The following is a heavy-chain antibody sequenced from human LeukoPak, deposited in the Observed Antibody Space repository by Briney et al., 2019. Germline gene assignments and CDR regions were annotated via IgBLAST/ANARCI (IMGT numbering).Heavy chain of an antibody. Sequence: GGSLRLSCTASGFAFSDHWMSWVRQAPGKGLEWLANINQDGSQTSYVDSVRGRFTVSRDNAKNSLYLQMNSLRADDTAVYYCARDSSPRYSGYDWVYWGRGTLVTVSS. D-gene: IGHD5-12*01. J-gene: IGHJ4*02. CDR1: GFAFSDHW. CDR2: INQDGSQT. V-gene: IGHV3-7*01. CDR3: ARDSSPRYSGYDWVY.